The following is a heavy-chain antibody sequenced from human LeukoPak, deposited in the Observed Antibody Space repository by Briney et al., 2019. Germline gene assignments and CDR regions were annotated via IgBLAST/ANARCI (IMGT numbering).Heavy chain of an antibody. Sequence: SVKVSCKASGGTFSSYAISWVRQAPGQGLEWMGGIIPIFGTANYAQKFQGRVTITADESTSTAYMELSSLRSEDTAVYYSARPAEGYYYDSSGYHFDYWGQGTLVTVSS. V-gene: IGHV1-69*01. CDR2: IIPIFGTA. CDR3: ARPAEGYYYDSSGYHFDY. J-gene: IGHJ4*02. D-gene: IGHD3-22*01. CDR1: GGTFSSYA.